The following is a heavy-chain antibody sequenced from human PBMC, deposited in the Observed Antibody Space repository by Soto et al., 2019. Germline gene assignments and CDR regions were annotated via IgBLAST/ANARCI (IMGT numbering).Heavy chain of an antibody. J-gene: IGHJ4*02. CDR1: GFTFSSYA. V-gene: IGHV3-23*01. CDR3: AKSRRGVVYDSSAYSLDY. CDR2: ISGSGGST. D-gene: IGHD3-22*01. Sequence: EVQLLESGGGLVQPGGSLRLSCSASGFTFSSYAMSWVRQAPGKGLEWVSAISGSGGSTYYADSVKGRFTISRDNSKNTLYLQMNNLRSEDTAVYYCAKSRRGVVYDSSAYSLDYWGQGTLVTVSS.